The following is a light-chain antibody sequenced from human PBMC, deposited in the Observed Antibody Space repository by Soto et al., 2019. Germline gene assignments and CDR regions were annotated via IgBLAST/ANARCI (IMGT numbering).Light chain of an antibody. CDR2: GAS. J-gene: IGKJ1*01. V-gene: IGKV3-20*01. CDR3: QQYGSSSWT. Sequence: EIVLTQSPGTLSLPPGERATISCRASQSVRSSYLAWYQQKFGQAPRLLIYGASSRATGIPDRFSGSGSGTDFTLTISRLGPEDFAVYYCQQYGSSSWTFGQGTRWIS. CDR1: QSVRSSY.